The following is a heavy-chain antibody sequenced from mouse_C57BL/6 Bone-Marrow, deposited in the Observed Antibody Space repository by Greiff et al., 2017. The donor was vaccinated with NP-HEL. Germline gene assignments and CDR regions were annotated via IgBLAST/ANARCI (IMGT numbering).Heavy chain of an antibody. CDR2: ISDGGSYT. Sequence: EVQGVESGGGLVKPGGSLKLSCAASGFTFSSYAMSWVRQTPEKRLEWVATISDGGSYTYYPDNVKGRFTISRDNAKNNLYLQMRHLKSEDTAMYYCARGGYSYAMDYWGQGTSVTVSS. CDR3: ARGGYSYAMDY. V-gene: IGHV5-4*01. J-gene: IGHJ4*01. CDR1: GFTFSSYA. D-gene: IGHD2-3*01.